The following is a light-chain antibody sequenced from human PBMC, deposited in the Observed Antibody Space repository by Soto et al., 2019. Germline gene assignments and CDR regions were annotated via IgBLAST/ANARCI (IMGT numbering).Light chain of an antibody. CDR3: QQYGSSPYT. CDR1: QSVTSSC. V-gene: IGKV3-20*01. Sequence: EIVLPQSPGTLSLSPGERATLSCRASQSVTSSCLAWYQQKPGQAPRLLISAASRRYTGIPDRFSGSESGTDFTLTITRLEPEDFAVYYGQQYGSSPYTFGQGTKLEIK. CDR2: AAS. J-gene: IGKJ2*01.